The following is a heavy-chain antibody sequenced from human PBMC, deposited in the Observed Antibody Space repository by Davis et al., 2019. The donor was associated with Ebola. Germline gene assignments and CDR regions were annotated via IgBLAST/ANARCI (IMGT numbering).Heavy chain of an antibody. CDR1: GASISSYY. CDR2: IYYSGST. Sequence: SETLSLTCSVSGASISSYYWSWIRQPPGKGLEWIGYIYYSGSTYYNPSLKSRVTISVDRSKNQFSLKLSSVTAADTAVYYCASRDGYNSGAFDYWGQGTLVTVSS. D-gene: IGHD5-24*01. V-gene: IGHV4-59*12. J-gene: IGHJ4*02. CDR3: ASRDGYNSGAFDY.